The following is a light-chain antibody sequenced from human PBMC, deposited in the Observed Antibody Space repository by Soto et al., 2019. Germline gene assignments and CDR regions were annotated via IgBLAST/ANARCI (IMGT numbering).Light chain of an antibody. CDR3: QQYNKWPLT. J-gene: IGKJ4*01. Sequence: EIVMTQSPATLSVSPGERATLSCRASQSVSSNLAWYQQKPGQAPRLLIYGASTRATGIPATFSGSGSATEFTLSISSLQSEDFAVYYCQQYNKWPLTFGGGTKVEIK. CDR1: QSVSSN. CDR2: GAS. V-gene: IGKV3-15*01.